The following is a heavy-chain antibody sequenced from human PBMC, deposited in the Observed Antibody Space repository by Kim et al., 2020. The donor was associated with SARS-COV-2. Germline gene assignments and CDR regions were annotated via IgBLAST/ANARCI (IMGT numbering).Heavy chain of an antibody. J-gene: IGHJ4*02. CDR2: MNPDSGNT. CDR3: ARGLVGDLALEAAARVLDQ. D-gene: IGHD2-15*01. Sequence: ASVKVSCKASGYTFSDYDINWVRQAAGQGLEWMGWMNPDSGNTAYAQNFQGRVTMTRDTSITTAYMELSNVKSEDTAVYFCARGLVGDLALEAAARVLDQWGQGTLVPVSS. V-gene: IGHV1-8*01. CDR1: GYTFSDYD.